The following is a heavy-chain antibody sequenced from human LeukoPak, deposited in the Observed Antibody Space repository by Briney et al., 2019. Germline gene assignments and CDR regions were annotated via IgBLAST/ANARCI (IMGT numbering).Heavy chain of an antibody. D-gene: IGHD2-2*01. Sequence: NPSETLSLTCTVSGGSISSYYWSWIRQPPGKGLEWIGYIYYSGSTNYNPSLKSRVTISVDTSKNQFSPKLSSVTAADTAVYYCARLRVPAASFDPWGQGTLVTVSS. CDR2: IYYSGST. CDR3: ARLRVPAASFDP. CDR1: GGSISSYY. V-gene: IGHV4-59*08. J-gene: IGHJ5*02.